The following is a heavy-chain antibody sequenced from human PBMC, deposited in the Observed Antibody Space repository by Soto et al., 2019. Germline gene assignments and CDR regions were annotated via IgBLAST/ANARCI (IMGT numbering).Heavy chain of an antibody. Sequence: EMHLVESGGGLVQPGRSLTISCAASGFTFEDYAMHWVRQAPGKGRGWVSGISWNSGKIIYADSVKGRFTISRDNSKNSLYLQMNSLRPEDTALYYCAKMVTWDSSGYYQGGFDCWGQGTLVTVSS. CDR3: AKMVTWDSSGYYQGGFDC. D-gene: IGHD3-22*01. J-gene: IGHJ4*02. V-gene: IGHV3-9*01. CDR1: GFTFEDYA. CDR2: ISWNSGKI.